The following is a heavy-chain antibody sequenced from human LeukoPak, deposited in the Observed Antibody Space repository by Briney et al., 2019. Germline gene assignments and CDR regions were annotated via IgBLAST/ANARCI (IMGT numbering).Heavy chain of an antibody. D-gene: IGHD6-19*01. V-gene: IGHV1-46*01. J-gene: IGHJ4*02. CDR3: ARGALIAVAGLFDY. Sequence: VASVKVSRKASGGTFSSYAISWVRHAPGQGLEWMGVINPTGGTTDYAEKFQGRVTMTRDTSTSTVYMELSSLRSEDTAVYYCARGALIAVAGLFDYWGQGTLVTVSS. CDR1: GGTFSSYA. CDR2: INPTGGTT.